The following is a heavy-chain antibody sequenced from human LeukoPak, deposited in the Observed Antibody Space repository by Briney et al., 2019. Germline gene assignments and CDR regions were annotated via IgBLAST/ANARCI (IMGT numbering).Heavy chain of an antibody. CDR3: ASAYDSSGDDAFDI. D-gene: IGHD3-22*01. V-gene: IGHV5-51*01. CDR2: IYPGDSDT. J-gene: IGHJ3*02. CDR1: GYTFTKYW. Sequence: GESLKISCKGFGYTFTKYWIGWVGQMPGKGLEWMGIIYPGDSDTRYSPSFQGQVTISADKSISTAYLQWSSLKASDTAMYYCASAYDSSGDDAFDIWGQGTMVTVSS.